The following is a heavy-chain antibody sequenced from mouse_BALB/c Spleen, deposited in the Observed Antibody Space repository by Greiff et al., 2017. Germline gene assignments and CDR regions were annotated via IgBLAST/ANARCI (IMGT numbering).Heavy chain of an antibody. J-gene: IGHJ4*01. CDR1: GDSITSGY. CDR2: ISYSGST. D-gene: IGHD2-14*01. CDR3: ARRGKGYDYYYAMDY. V-gene: IGHV3-8*02. Sequence: EVKLQESGPSLVKPSQTLSLTCSVTGDSITSGYWNWIRKFPGNKLEYMGYISYSGSTYYNPSLKSRISITRDTSKNQYYLQLNSVTTEDTATYYCARRGKGYDYYYAMDYWGQGTSVTVSS.